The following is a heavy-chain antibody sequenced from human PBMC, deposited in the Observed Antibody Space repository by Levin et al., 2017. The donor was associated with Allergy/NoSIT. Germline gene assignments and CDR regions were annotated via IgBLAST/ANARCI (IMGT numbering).Heavy chain of an antibody. CDR3: AKGIRNGAQYYFDY. V-gene: IGHV3-23*01. J-gene: IGHJ4*02. CDR1: GFTFSSYA. D-gene: IGHD2-8*01. CDR2: ISDGGGST. Sequence: QRGESLKISCAASGFTFSSYAMTWVRQAPGKGLERVATISDGGGSTYYADSVKGRLTISRDNSKNTLYLQMNSLTAEDTAVYYCAKGIRNGAQYYFDYWGQGTLVTVSS.